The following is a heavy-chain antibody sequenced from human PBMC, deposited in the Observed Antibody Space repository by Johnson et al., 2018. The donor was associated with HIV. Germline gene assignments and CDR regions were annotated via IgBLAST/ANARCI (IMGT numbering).Heavy chain of an antibody. CDR2: ISGSGGGT. CDR1: GFTFDDYG. D-gene: IGHD2-15*01. V-gene: IGHV3-23*04. J-gene: IGHJ3*02. CDR3: AKSPGVVDPIDAFDI. Sequence: VQLVESGGGVVRPGGSLRLSCAASGFTFDDYGMTWVRQPPGRGLEWVSGISGSGGGTYYADSVTGRFTISRDNSKNTLYLQLNSLRAEDTAVYYCAKSPGVVDPIDAFDIWGQGTMVTVSS.